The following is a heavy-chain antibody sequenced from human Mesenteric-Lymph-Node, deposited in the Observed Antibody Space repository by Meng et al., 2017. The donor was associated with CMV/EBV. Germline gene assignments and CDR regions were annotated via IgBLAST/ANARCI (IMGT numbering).Heavy chain of an antibody. D-gene: IGHD5-18*01. CDR3: ARTGYTYDY. CDR1: GFTFSNYW. J-gene: IGHJ4*02. CDR2: IKQDGSEK. Sequence: GESLKISCAASGFTFSNYWMSWVRQAPGKGLEWVANIKQDGSEKYYVDSVKGRFTISRDNAKNSLYLQMSSLRAEDTAVYYCARTGYTYDYWGQGTLVTVSS. V-gene: IGHV3-7*01.